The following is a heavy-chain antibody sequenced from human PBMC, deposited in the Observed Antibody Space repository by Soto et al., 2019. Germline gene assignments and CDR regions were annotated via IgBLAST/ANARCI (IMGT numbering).Heavy chain of an antibody. Sequence: EVQLLESGGGLVQPGGSLRLSCAASGFTFSSYDMSWVRQAPGKGLEWVSAIRDSGGSTYSADSVKGRFTISRDNSKKMLYLQMNSLRVEDTDVYYCARRRDDSGSYFDYWGQGTLVTVSS. CDR3: ARRRDDSGSYFDY. J-gene: IGHJ4*02. V-gene: IGHV3-23*01. D-gene: IGHD3-10*01. CDR1: GFTFSSYD. CDR2: IRDSGGST.